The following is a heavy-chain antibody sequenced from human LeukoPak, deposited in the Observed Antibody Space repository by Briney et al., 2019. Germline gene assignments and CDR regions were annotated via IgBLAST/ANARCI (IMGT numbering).Heavy chain of an antibody. CDR3: AKAEGHIIVVYDIWGDYIDY. CDR1: GFNFSNYG. Sequence: GGSLRLSCVASGFNFSNYGMYWVRQAPGKGLEWVAFIRNDGSHKYYADSVKGRFTISRDNSKNTLYLQMNSLRTEDTAVFYCAKAEGHIIVVYDIWGDYIDYWGQGTPVTVSS. CDR2: IRNDGSHK. J-gene: IGHJ4*02. D-gene: IGHD3/OR15-3a*01. V-gene: IGHV3-30*02.